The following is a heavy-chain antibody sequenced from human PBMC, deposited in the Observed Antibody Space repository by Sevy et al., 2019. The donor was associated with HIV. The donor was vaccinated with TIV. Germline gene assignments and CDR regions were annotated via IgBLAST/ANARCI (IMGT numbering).Heavy chain of an antibody. CDR1: GFTFSSYA. CDR3: AKDLGWNYVLAMDV. V-gene: IGHV3-23*01. J-gene: IGHJ6*02. D-gene: IGHD1-7*01. Sequence: GGSLRLSCAASGFTFSSYAMSWVRQAPGKGLEWVSAISGSGGSTYYADSVKGRFTISRDNSKNTLYLQMNSLRAEDTAVYYCAKDLGWNYVLAMDVWGQGTTVTVSS. CDR2: ISGSGGST.